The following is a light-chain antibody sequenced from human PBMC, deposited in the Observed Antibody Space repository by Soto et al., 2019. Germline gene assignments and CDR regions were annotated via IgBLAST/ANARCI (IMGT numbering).Light chain of an antibody. CDR2: DAS. Sequence: EIVLTQSPATLSLSPGERATLSCRASQNVSSFLAWYQLQPGQPPRLLIYDASNRATGIPARFSGGGSGTDFSLTISRLEPEDFAVYYCHQYGSSPTTLGQGTKVDIK. CDR3: HQYGSSPTT. J-gene: IGKJ1*01. V-gene: IGKV3-20*01. CDR1: QNVSSF.